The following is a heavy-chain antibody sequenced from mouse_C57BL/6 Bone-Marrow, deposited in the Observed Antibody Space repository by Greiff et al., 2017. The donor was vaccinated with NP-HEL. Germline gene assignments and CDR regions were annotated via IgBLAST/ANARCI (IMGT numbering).Heavy chain of an antibody. CDR3: ARRGTYYSNHLNAMDY. CDR1: GYTFTSYW. Sequence: QVQLQQPGAELVRPGSSVKLSCKASGYTFTSYWMHWVKQRPIQGLEWIGNIDPSDSETHYNQKFKDKATLTVDKSSSTAYMQLSSLTSEDSAVYYCARRGTYYSNHLNAMDYWGQGTSVTVSS. CDR2: IDPSDSET. V-gene: IGHV1-52*01. J-gene: IGHJ4*01. D-gene: IGHD2-5*01.